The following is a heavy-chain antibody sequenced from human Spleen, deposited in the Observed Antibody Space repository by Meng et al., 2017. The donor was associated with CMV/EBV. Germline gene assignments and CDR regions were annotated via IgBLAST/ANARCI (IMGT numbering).Heavy chain of an antibody. CDR2: IYSGGST. Sequence: GGSLRLSCAASGFTVSSNYMSWVRQAPGKGLEWVSVIYSGGSTYYADSVKGRFTISRDNSKNTLYLQMNSLRAEDTAVYFCARDQLGRGFDSWGQGTLVTVSS. J-gene: IGHJ4*02. V-gene: IGHV3-53*01. D-gene: IGHD3-10*01. CDR1: GFTVSSNY. CDR3: ARDQLGRGFDS.